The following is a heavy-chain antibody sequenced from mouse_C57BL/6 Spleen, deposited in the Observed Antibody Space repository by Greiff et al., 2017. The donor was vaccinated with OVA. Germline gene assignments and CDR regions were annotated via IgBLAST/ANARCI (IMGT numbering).Heavy chain of an antibody. D-gene: IGHD3-2*02. CDR2: INPGGGGT. V-gene: IGHV1-54*01. J-gene: IGHJ3*01. CDR3: ARSGAAQATFAY. CDR1: GYAFTNYL. Sequence: QVQLQQSGAELVRPGTSVKVSCKASGYAFTNYLIEWVKQRPGQGLEWIGVINPGGGGTNYNAKFKGKATLTADKSSSTAYMQLSSLTSEDAAVYFCARSGAAQATFAYWGQGTLVTVSA.